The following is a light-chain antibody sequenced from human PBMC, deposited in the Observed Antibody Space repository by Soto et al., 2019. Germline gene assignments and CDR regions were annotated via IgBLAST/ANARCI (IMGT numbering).Light chain of an antibody. CDR1: QSISSW. J-gene: IGKJ4*01. CDR3: QQYNSXPLT. CDR2: DAS. Sequence: DIQMTQSPSTLSASVGDRVTITCRASQSISSWLAWYQQKPGKAPKILIYDASSLESGVPSRFSGSGSGAEFTLTISSLQPDDFATYYFQQYNSXPLTSGGGTKV. V-gene: IGKV1-5*01.